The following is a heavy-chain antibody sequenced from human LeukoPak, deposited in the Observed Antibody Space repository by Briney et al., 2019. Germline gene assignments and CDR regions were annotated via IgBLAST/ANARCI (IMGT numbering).Heavy chain of an antibody. CDR2: IYHSGST. Sequence: SQTLSLTCAVSGGSISSGGYSWSWIRQPPGKGLEWIGYIYHSGSTYYNPSLKSRVTISVDTSKNQSSLKLSSVTAADTAVYYCARESNYYGSGTGWFDPWGQGTLVTVSS. CDR1: GGSISSGGYS. J-gene: IGHJ5*02. V-gene: IGHV4-30-4*07. D-gene: IGHD3-10*01. CDR3: ARESNYYGSGTGWFDP.